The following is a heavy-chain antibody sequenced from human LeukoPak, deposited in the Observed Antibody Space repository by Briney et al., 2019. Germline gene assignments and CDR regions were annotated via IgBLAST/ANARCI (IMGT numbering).Heavy chain of an antibody. CDR2: IKQDGSEK. Sequence: GGSLRLSCVASGFTFSNSWMHWVRQAPGKGLEWVANIKQDGSEKYYVDSVKGRFTISRDNAKNSLYLQMNSLRAEDTAVYYCAREYCSSTSCYISNWFDPWGQGTLVTVSS. V-gene: IGHV3-7*01. CDR3: AREYCSSTSCYISNWFDP. CDR1: GFTFSNSW. J-gene: IGHJ5*02. D-gene: IGHD2-2*02.